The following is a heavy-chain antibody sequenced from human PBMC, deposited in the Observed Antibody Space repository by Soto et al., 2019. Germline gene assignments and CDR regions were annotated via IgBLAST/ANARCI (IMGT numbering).Heavy chain of an antibody. J-gene: IGHJ6*02. Sequence: ASVKVSCKASGYTFTSYDINWVRQATGQGLEWMGWMNPNSGNTGYAQKFQGRVTMTRNTSISTAYMELSSLRSEDTAVYYCARGAGSWYSGYYYYYYGMDVWGQGTTVTVSS. CDR1: GYTFTSYD. D-gene: IGHD6-13*01. V-gene: IGHV1-8*01. CDR2: MNPNSGNT. CDR3: ARGAGSWYSGYYYYYYGMDV.